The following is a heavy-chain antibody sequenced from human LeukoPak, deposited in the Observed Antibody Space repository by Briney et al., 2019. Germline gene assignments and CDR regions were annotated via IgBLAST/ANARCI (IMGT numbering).Heavy chain of an antibody. J-gene: IGHJ4*02. D-gene: IGHD3-22*01. CDR2: IYSGGST. Sequence: GGSLRLSCAASGFTVSNNYMSWVRQAPGKGLEWVSDIYSGGSTYYADSVKGRFTISRDNSKNTLYLQMNNLRAEDTAVYYGVRGQITMTVWGQGTLVTVSS. CDR3: VRGQITMTV. CDR1: GFTVSNNY. V-gene: IGHV3-53*01.